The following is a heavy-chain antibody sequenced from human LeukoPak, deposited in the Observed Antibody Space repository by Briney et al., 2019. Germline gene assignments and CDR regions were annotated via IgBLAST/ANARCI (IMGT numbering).Heavy chain of an antibody. D-gene: IGHD1-26*01. Sequence: PSETLPLTCAVSGYSINNAHYWAWIRHPPGKGLEWMGNISHSGIASYNPSLKSRATISVDTSKTQFSLKLSSVTAADTAVYYCARGGAFKMTPFDSWGQGTLVTVSS. J-gene: IGHJ4*02. CDR1: GYSINNAHY. CDR2: ISHSGIA. V-gene: IGHV4-38-2*01. CDR3: ARGGAFKMTPFDS.